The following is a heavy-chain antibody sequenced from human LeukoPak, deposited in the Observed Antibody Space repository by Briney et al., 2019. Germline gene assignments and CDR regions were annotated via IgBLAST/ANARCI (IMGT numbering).Heavy chain of an antibody. V-gene: IGHV1-46*01. J-gene: IGHJ6*03. CDR1: EYTFTSYY. CDR3: ARDQVEWYSSSSARGRIYYYCDMGV. D-gene: IGHD6-6*01. Sequence: ASVKVSCKASEYTFTSYYVHSVRQSPGQGLEWRGIIHPSGGSTSYAQKFQGRVTMTRDMSTSTVYMELSSLRSEDTAVYYCARDQVEWYSSSSARGRIYYYCDMGVWGEGTTVTVSS. CDR2: IHPSGGST.